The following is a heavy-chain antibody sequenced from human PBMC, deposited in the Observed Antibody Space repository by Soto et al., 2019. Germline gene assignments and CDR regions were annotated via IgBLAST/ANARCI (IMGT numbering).Heavy chain of an antibody. CDR2: ISGSGDST. D-gene: IGHD2-8*02. J-gene: IGHJ5*02. CDR1: GLTFSNYA. Sequence: GGSLRLSCAASGLTFSNYAMRWVRQAPGKGLEWVSGISGSGDSTYYADSVKGRFTISRDNSKNTLYLQMNSLRPDDSAVYYCAKCLGDKGSSLYCNWFDPWGQGTLVTVSS. CDR3: AKCLGDKGSSLYCNWFDP. V-gene: IGHV3-23*01.